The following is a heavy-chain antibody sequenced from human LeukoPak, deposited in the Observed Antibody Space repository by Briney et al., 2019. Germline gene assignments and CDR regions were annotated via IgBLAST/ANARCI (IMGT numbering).Heavy chain of an antibody. CDR2: ISGSGGRT. V-gene: IGHV3-23*01. CDR1: GFIFSDYA. J-gene: IGHJ3*02. D-gene: IGHD5-18*01. Sequence: GGSLRLSCAASGFIFSDYAMTWVRQAPGKGLEWVSSISGSGGRTYYADSVKGRFTISRDNSKNTLYLQMNSLRAEDTAVYYCARARSSYGYGDAFDIWGQGTMVTVSS. CDR3: ARARSSYGYGDAFDI.